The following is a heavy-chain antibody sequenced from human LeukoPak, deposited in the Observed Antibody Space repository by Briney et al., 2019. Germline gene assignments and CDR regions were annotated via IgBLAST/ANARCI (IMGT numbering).Heavy chain of an antibody. CDR1: GYPFTGNY. V-gene: IGHV1-46*01. CDR3: ARLFGDYDDTIRSSYWHGHLDY. Sequence: GASVKVSCKTSGYPFTGNYINWVRQAPGQGLEWLGLIDPDRRTTVYAQKFQGRVAMTGDMSTSTVYMELRSLRSEDTAVYFCARLFGDYDDTIRSSYWHGHLDYWGQGALVLVSS. J-gene: IGHJ4*02. D-gene: IGHD3-16*01. CDR2: IDPDRRTT.